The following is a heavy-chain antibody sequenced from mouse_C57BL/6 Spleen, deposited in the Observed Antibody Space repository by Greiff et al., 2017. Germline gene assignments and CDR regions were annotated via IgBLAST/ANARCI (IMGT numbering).Heavy chain of an antibody. J-gene: IGHJ1*03. CDR2: ISYDGSN. CDR1: GYSITSGYY. CDR3: ARKISNYFYWYFDV. D-gene: IGHD2-5*01. V-gene: IGHV3-6*01. Sequence: ESGPGLVKPSQSLSLTCSVTGYSITSGYYWNWIRQFPGNKLEWMGYISYDGSNNYNPSLKNRISITRDTSKNQFFLKLNSVTTEDTATYYCARKISNYFYWYFDVWGTGTTVTVSA.